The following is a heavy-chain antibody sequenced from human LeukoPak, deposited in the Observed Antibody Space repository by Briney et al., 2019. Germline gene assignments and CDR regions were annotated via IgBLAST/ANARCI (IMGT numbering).Heavy chain of an antibody. V-gene: IGHV1-69*06. Sequence: ASVKVSCTASGGTFSSYAISWVRQAPGQGLEWMGGIIPIFGTANYAQKFQGRVTITADKSTSTAYMELSSLRSEDTAVYYCAREASGSNYDFWSGYSEWFDPWGQGTLVTVSS. J-gene: IGHJ5*02. D-gene: IGHD3-3*01. CDR1: GGTFSSYA. CDR2: IIPIFGTA. CDR3: AREASGSNYDFWSGYSEWFDP.